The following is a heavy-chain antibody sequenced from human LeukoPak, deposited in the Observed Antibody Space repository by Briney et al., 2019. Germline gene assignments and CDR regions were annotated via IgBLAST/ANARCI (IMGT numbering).Heavy chain of an antibody. D-gene: IGHD6-19*01. CDR3: TTGSGYSTDRYDF. V-gene: IGHV3-15*01. J-gene: IGHJ4*02. CDR2: ILSNIDGGTT. CDR1: GFTFSKAW. Sequence: RAGGSLRLSCAVSGFTFSKAWMSWVRQTPGKGLEWVGRILSNIDGGTTDYAAPVKGRFTISRDDSKSTLYLQMNSLTTEDTAVYYCTTGSGYSTDRYDFWGQGTLVTVSS.